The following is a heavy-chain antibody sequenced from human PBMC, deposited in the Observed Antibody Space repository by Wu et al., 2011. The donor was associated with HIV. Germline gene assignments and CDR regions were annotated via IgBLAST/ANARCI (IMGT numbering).Heavy chain of an antibody. V-gene: IGHV1-69*14. D-gene: IGHD1-1*01. Sequence: QVQLVQSGPEVKKPGSSVKVSCKASGGTFSSHGISWVRQAPGQGLEWMGGIIGIFGKANYAQKFQGRVTITADKSTSTAYMELSSLRSEDTAVYYCARGRQNWNDKPGYGMAVWGQGTTVTVSS. CDR2: IIGIFGKA. J-gene: IGHJ6*02. CDR1: GGTFSSHG. CDR3: ARGRQNWNDKPGYGMAV.